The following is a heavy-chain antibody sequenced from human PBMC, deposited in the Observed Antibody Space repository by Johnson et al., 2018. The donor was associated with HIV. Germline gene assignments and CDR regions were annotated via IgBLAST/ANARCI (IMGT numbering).Heavy chain of an antibody. J-gene: IGHJ3*02. CDR2: IYRGGST. CDR1: GFTFSSYA. CDR3: AREIIAARPSAFDI. Sequence: VQLVESGGGLVQPGGSLRLSCAASGFTFSSYAMSWVRQAPGKGLEWVSVIYRGGSTYYADSVKGRFTISRDNSKNTLDLQMNSLRAEDRAVYYCAREIIAARPSAFDIWGQGTMVTVSS. V-gene: IGHV3-66*02. D-gene: IGHD6-6*01.